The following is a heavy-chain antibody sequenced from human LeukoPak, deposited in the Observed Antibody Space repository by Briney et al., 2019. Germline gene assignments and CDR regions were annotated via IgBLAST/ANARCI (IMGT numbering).Heavy chain of an antibody. Sequence: ASVKVSCKASGYTFTSYDINWVRQATGQGLEWMGWMNPNSGNTGYAQKFQGRVTVTRNTSISTAYMELSSLRSEDTAVYYCARGYYDSSGYLVYYYYGMDVWGQGTTVTVSS. CDR2: MNPNSGNT. J-gene: IGHJ6*02. V-gene: IGHV1-8*01. CDR1: GYTFTSYD. CDR3: ARGYYDSSGYLVYYYYGMDV. D-gene: IGHD3-22*01.